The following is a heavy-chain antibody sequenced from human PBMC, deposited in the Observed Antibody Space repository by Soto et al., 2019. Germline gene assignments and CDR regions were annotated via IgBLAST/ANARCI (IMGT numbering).Heavy chain of an antibody. CDR2: IYSSGST. Sequence: EVQLVESGGDLIQPGGSLRLSCAASGFTVSSNDMSWVRQAPGKGLEWVSLIYSSGSTKYADSVKGRFTISRDNSKNTVHLQMNTLRTEDTAVYYCARRPLNRNGAYWGQGTLVTVS. CDR3: ARRPLNRNGAY. CDR1: GFTVSSND. D-gene: IGHD2-8*01. J-gene: IGHJ4*02. V-gene: IGHV3-53*01.